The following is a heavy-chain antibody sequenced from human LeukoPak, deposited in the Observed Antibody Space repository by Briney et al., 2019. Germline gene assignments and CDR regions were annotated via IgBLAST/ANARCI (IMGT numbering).Heavy chain of an antibody. CDR3: ARSRPVGYCSGGSCHTRGSAFDI. CDR2: INHSGST. Sequence: PSETLSLTCAVYGGSFSGYYWSWIRQPPGKGLEWIGEINHSGSTNYNPSLKSRVTISVDTSKNQFSLKLSSVTAADTAVYYCARSRPVGYCSGGSCHTRGSAFDIWGQGTMVTVSS. J-gene: IGHJ3*02. CDR1: GGSFSGYY. V-gene: IGHV4-34*01. D-gene: IGHD2-15*01.